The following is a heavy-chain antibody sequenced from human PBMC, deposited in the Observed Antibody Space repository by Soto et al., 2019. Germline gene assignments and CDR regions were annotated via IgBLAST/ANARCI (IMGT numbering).Heavy chain of an antibody. D-gene: IGHD3-16*01. V-gene: IGHV1-69*02. Sequence: QVQLVQSGAEVKKPGSSVKVSCKASGGTFSSYTISWVRQAPGQGLEWMGRIIPILGIANYAQKCQGRVTITADKSTSTAYMELSSLRSEDTAVYYCARWITGYYMDVWGKGTTVTVSS. J-gene: IGHJ6*03. CDR1: GGTFSSYT. CDR3: ARWITGYYMDV. CDR2: IIPILGIA.